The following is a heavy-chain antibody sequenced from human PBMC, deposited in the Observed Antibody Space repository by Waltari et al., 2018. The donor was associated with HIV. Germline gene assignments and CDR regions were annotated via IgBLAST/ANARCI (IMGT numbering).Heavy chain of an antibody. CDR3: ARDKSCTSTRCNHGWFDP. Sequence: QVQLVESGGGVVKPGGSLRLSCAASTIRLSDYHMTWIRQVPGKGLGWVSYLSSSGTSIKYADSVKGRFTISRDNDKNLLFLQMNSLRADDTAIYFCARDKSCTSTRCNHGWFDPWGQGTRVTVSS. J-gene: IGHJ5*02. V-gene: IGHV3-11*01. D-gene: IGHD1-1*01. CDR1: TIRLSDYH. CDR2: LSSSGTSI.